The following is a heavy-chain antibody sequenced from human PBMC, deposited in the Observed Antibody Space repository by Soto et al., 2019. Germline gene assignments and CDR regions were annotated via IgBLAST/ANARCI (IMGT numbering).Heavy chain of an antibody. CDR2: ITWNSGSI. J-gene: IGHJ3*02. D-gene: IGHD6-19*01. CDR1: GFTFDDYA. Sequence: GRSLRLSYAASGFTFDDYAMHGGRQAPGKGLEWVSNITWNSGSIGYADSVKGRFTISRDNAKNSLYLQMNSVRAEDTALYYCAKDTSSGGLAKGAFDICGQGTMVTVSS. CDR3: AKDTSSGGLAKGAFDI. V-gene: IGHV3-9*01.